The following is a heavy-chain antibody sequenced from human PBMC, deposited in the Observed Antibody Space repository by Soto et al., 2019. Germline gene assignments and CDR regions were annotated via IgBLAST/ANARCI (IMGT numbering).Heavy chain of an antibody. V-gene: IGHV3-30*18. Sequence: PGGSLRLSCAASGFTFSSYRMHWFRQAPGKGLEWVAVISYDGSNKYYADSVKGRFTISRDNSKNTLYLQMNSLRAEDTAVYYCAKDLQLKWLRVYYYYYGMDVWGQGTTVTVSS. CDR1: GFTFSSYR. CDR3: AKDLQLKWLRVYYYYYGMDV. D-gene: IGHD5-12*01. J-gene: IGHJ6*02. CDR2: ISYDGSNK.